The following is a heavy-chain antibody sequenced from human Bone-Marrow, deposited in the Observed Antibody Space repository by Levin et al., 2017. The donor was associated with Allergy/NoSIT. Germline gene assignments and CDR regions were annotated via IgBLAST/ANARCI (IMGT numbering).Heavy chain of an antibody. D-gene: IGHD4-11*01. CDR1: GYVFNNYW. V-gene: IGHV5-51*01. J-gene: IGHJ4*02. Sequence: RGESLKISCRTSGYVFNNYWIGWVRQIPGKGLEWMALIYPGDSDTKYHSSFQGQVTISADKSISTAYLQWSSLQASDTAIYYCARHRALTTLSYFDYWGPGARVTVSS. CDR3: ARHRALTTLSYFDY. CDR2: IYPGDSDT.